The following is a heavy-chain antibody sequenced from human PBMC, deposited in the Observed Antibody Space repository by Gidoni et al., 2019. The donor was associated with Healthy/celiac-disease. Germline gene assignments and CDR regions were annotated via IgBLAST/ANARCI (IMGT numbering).Heavy chain of an antibody. Sequence: EVQLVESGGGLIQPGGSLRLSCSASGFTVSRNYMSWVRQAPGKGLEWVSVIYSGGSTYYADSVKGRFTISRDNSKNTLYLQMNSLRAEDTAVYYCASRSSGSYYYYYYYMDVWGKGTTVTVSS. D-gene: IGHD6-19*01. CDR1: GFTVSRNY. CDR3: ASRSSGSYYYYYYYMDV. V-gene: IGHV3-53*01. J-gene: IGHJ6*03. CDR2: IYSGGST.